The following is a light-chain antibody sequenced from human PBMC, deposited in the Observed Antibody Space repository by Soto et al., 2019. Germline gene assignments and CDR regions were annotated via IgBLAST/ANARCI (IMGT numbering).Light chain of an antibody. Sequence: EVVLTQSPVTLSVSPGERATLSCRASQSFRGLLAWYQQKPGQAPRLLIYDAYTRATGIPPRFSGSGSGTDFTLTLSSLDPEESAVYDCQQRHMWPITFGQGTRLEIK. CDR1: QSFRGL. CDR3: QQRHMWPIT. CDR2: DAY. V-gene: IGKV3-11*01. J-gene: IGKJ5*01.